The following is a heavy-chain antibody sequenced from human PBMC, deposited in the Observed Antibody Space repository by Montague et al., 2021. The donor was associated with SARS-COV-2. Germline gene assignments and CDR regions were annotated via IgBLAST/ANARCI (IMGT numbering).Heavy chain of an antibody. J-gene: IGHJ4*02. Sequence: SETLSLTCTVSGGSVSSGGYYWSWIRQPPGKGLEWIGYIYYSGSTNYNPSLKSRVTISLDTSKNQFSQKLTSVTAADTAVYYCARVSLAAAATRSDYWGQGTLSPSPQ. V-gene: IGHV4-61*08. CDR1: GGSVSSGGYY. CDR3: ARVSLAAAATRSDY. D-gene: IGHD6-13*01. CDR2: IYYSGST.